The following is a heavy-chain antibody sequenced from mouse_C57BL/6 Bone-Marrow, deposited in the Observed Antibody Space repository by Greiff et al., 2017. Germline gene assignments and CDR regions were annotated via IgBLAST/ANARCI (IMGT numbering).Heavy chain of an antibody. Sequence: EVMLVESGGGLVQPGGSLKLSCAASGFTFSDYYMYWVRQTPEKRLEWVAYISNGGGSTYYPDTVQGRFTISRDNAKNTLYLQMSRLKSEDTAMYYCASLGTRYYYAMDYWGQGTSVTVSS. CDR1: GFTFSDYY. J-gene: IGHJ4*01. V-gene: IGHV5-12*01. CDR2: ISNGGGST. CDR3: ASLGTRYYYAMDY. D-gene: IGHD1-3*01.